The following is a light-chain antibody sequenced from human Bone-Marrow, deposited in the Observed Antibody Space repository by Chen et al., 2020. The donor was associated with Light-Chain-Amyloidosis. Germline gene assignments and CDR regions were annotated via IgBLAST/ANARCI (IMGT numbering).Light chain of an antibody. Sequence: SYVLTHPSSLSVAPGQPATLACGGNNLGSTSVHWYQQTPGQAPLLVVYDDSDRPSGIPERLSGSNSGNTATLTISRVEAGEEADYYCQVWDRSSDRPVFGGGTKLTVL. V-gene: IGLV3-21*02. CDR1: NLGSTS. J-gene: IGLJ3*02. CDR3: QVWDRSSDRPV. CDR2: DDS.